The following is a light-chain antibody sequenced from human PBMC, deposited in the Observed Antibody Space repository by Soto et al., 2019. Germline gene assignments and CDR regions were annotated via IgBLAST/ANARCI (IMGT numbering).Light chain of an antibody. CDR3: QHYNNWPWT. Sequence: ITQSKATLSRSPGPRASLPWRASQSVSSNLAWYQQKPGQAPRLLIYGASTRATGVPARFSGSGSGTEFTLTISSLQSEDIAVYSCQHYNNWPWTFGQGTKVDIK. CDR2: GAS. V-gene: IGKV3-15*01. CDR1: QSVSSN. J-gene: IGKJ1*01.